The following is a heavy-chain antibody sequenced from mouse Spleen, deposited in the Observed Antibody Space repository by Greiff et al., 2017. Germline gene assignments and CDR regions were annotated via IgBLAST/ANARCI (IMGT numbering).Heavy chain of an antibody. V-gene: IGHV2-2*01. CDR3: ARNPLYYDYKYYFDY. J-gene: IGHJ2*01. CDR2: IWSGGSA. CDR1: GFSLTSYG. D-gene: IGHD2-4*01. Sequence: QVQLKESGPGLVQPSQSLSITCTVSGFSLTSYGVHWVRQSPGKGLEWLGVIWSGGSADYNAAFISRLSISKDNSKSQVFFKMNSLQADDTAIYYCARNPLYYDYKYYFDYWGQGTTLTVSS.